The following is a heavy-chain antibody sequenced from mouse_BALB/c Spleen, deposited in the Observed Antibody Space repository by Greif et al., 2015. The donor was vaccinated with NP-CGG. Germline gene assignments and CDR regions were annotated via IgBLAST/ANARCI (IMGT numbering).Heavy chain of an antibody. Sequence: VQLQQSGAGLAKPGASVKMSCKASGYTFTSYWMHWVKQRPGQGLEWIGYINPSTGYTEYNQKFKDKATLTADKSSSTAYMQLSSLTSEDSAVYYCAIYDGYYFDYWGQGTTLTVSS. CDR3: AIYDGYYFDY. CDR2: INPSTGYT. V-gene: IGHV1-7*01. J-gene: IGHJ2*01. CDR1: GYTFTSYW. D-gene: IGHD2-3*01.